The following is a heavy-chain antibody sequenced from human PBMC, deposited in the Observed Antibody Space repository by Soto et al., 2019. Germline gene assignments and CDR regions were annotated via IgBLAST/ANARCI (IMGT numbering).Heavy chain of an antibody. D-gene: IGHD2-2*01. Sequence: QVQLVESGGGVVQPGRSLRLSCAASGFTFSSYAMHWVRQAPGKGLEWVAVISYDGSNKYYADSVQGRFTISRDNSKNTLYLQMNSLRAEDTAVYYCATEVPPSHCSSTSCSNWGKGTLVTVSS. CDR2: ISYDGSNK. V-gene: IGHV3-30-3*01. CDR3: ATEVPPSHCSSTSCSN. CDR1: GFTFSSYA. J-gene: IGHJ4*02.